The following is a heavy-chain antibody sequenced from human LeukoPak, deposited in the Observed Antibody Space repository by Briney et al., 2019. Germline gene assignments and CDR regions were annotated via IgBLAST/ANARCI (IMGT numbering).Heavy chain of an antibody. CDR2: IKQDGSEK. J-gene: IGHJ5*02. Sequence: GGSLRLSCAASGFTFSSYWMSWVRQAPGKGLEWVANIKQDGSEKYYVDSVKGRFTISRDNAKNSLYLQMNSLRAEDTAVYYCARSGRWLQLVGVGGNWFDPWGQGTLVTVSS. V-gene: IGHV3-7*01. CDR3: ARSGRWLQLVGVGGNWFDP. CDR1: GFTFSSYW. D-gene: IGHD5-24*01.